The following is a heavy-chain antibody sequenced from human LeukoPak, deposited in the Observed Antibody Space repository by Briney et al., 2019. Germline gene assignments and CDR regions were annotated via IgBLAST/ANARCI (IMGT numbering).Heavy chain of an antibody. Sequence: SGGSLRLSCAASGFTFSSYAMSWVRQAPGKGLEWVSAISGSGGSTYYADSVKGRFTISRDNSKNTLYLQMNSLRAEDTAVYYCAKDAWFGEPIRPVDYYGMDVWGQGTTVTVSS. CDR1: GFTFSSYA. D-gene: IGHD3-10*01. J-gene: IGHJ6*02. CDR2: ISGSGGST. CDR3: AKDAWFGEPIRPVDYYGMDV. V-gene: IGHV3-23*01.